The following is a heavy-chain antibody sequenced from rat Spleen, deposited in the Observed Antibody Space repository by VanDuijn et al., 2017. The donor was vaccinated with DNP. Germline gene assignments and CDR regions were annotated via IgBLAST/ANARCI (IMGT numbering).Heavy chain of an antibody. V-gene: IGHV1-57*01. CDR3: ARSRAPYWYFDF. J-gene: IGHJ1*01. CDR2: IAPGSGGA. D-gene: IGHD2-7*01. Sequence: QVQLQQAGAELAKPGSSVKISCKASGYTFTTYPIHWIKQTTGQALEWTGYIAPGSGGAKYNEKFKGKATLTVDKSSNTAYMQLSSLTPVDTAVYFCARSRAPYWYFDFWGPGTMVTVSS. CDR1: GYTFTTYP.